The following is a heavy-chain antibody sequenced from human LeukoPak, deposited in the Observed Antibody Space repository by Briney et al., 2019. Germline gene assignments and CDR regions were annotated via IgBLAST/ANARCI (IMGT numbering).Heavy chain of an antibody. J-gene: IGHJ4*02. CDR2: IWYDGSNK. CDR3: ARRDSSGWDYDY. CDR1: GFTFSSYG. D-gene: IGHD6-19*01. Sequence: GSLRLSCAASGFTFSSYGMHWVRQAPGKGLEWVAVIWYDGSNKYYADSVKGRFTISRDNAKNSLYLQMNSLRAEDTALYHCARRDSSGWDYDYWGQGTLVTVSS. V-gene: IGHV3-33*01.